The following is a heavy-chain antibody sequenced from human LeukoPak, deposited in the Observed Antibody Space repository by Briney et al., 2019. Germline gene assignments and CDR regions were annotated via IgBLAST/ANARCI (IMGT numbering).Heavy chain of an antibody. CDR2: IYYSGST. D-gene: IGHD5/OR15-5a*01. Sequence: SETLSLTCTISGGSITSSSLYWGWIRQPPGKGLEWIGNIYYSGSTYYNPSLKSRVTISVDTSKNQFFLKLSSVTAADTAVYYCARWVSTPRGYFDYWGQGTLVTVSS. V-gene: IGHV4-39*01. CDR3: ARWVSTPRGYFDY. J-gene: IGHJ4*02. CDR1: GGSITSSSLY.